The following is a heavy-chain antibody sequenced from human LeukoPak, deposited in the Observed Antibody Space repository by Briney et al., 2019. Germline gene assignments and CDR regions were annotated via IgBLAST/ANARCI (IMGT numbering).Heavy chain of an antibody. CDR3: AGSYYDILTGYQELDH. Sequence: GGSLRLSCATSGFTFSTYNMNWVRQAPGKGLEWVSSISGSSTYIYYADSVKGRFTISRDNAKNSLYLQINSLRAEDTAVYYCAGSYYDILTGYQELDHWGQGTLVTVSS. J-gene: IGHJ4*02. CDR2: ISGSSTYI. CDR1: GFTFSTYN. D-gene: IGHD3-9*01. V-gene: IGHV3-21*01.